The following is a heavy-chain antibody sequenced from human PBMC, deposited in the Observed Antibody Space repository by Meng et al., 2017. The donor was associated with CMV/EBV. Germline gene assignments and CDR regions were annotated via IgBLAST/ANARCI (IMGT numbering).Heavy chain of an antibody. CDR3: ARGHRYCSSTSCYLYYGMDV. Sequence: SETLSLTCAVYGGSFSGYYWSWIRQPPGKGLEWIGEINHSGSTNYNPSLKSRVTISVDMSKNQFSLKLSSVTAADTAVYYCARGHRYCSSTSCYLYYGMDVWGQGTTVTVSS. D-gene: IGHD2-2*01. V-gene: IGHV4-34*01. J-gene: IGHJ6*02. CDR2: INHSGST. CDR1: GGSFSGYY.